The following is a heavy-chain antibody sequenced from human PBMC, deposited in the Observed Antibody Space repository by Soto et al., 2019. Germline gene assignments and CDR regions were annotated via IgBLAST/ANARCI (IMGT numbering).Heavy chain of an antibody. V-gene: IGHV4-59*01. CDR2: IYYSGST. D-gene: IGHD5-18*01. CDR1: GGSLSSYY. CDR3: ARRYGKNAFDI. Sequence: SETLSLTCTVSGGSLSSYYWSWIRQPPGKGLEYLGYIYYSGSTNYNPSLKSRVTISVDTSKNQFFLKLSSVTAADTAVDYCARRYGKNAFDIWGQGTMVTVSS. J-gene: IGHJ3*02.